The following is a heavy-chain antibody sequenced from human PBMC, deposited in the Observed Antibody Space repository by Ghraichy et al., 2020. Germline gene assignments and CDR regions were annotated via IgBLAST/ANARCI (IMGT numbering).Heavy chain of an antibody. CDR1: GGSISSYY. D-gene: IGHD3/OR15-3a*01. Sequence: SETLSLTCTVSGGSISSYYWSWIRQPAGKGLEWIGRIYTSGSTNYNPSLKSRVTMSVDTSKNQFSLKLSSVTAADTAVYYCARAFYDFREQAYYFDYWGQGTLVTVSS. V-gene: IGHV4-4*07. CDR2: IYTSGST. CDR3: ARAFYDFREQAYYFDY. J-gene: IGHJ4*02.